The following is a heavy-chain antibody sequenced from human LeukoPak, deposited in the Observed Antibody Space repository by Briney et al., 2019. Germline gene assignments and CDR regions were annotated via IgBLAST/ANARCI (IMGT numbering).Heavy chain of an antibody. J-gene: IGHJ3*02. D-gene: IGHD3-22*01. CDR3: ARTVFGGGTMIVVVPSDAFDI. V-gene: IGHV3-7*01. CDR2: IKGDGSEK. CDR1: GFTFSSYW. Sequence: GGSLRLSCAASGFTFSSYWMNWVRQAPGKGLEWVASIKGDGSEKYYVDSVKGRFTISRDNAKNSLYLQMNSLRAEDTAVYYCARTVFGGGTMIVVVPSDAFDIWGQGTMVTVSS.